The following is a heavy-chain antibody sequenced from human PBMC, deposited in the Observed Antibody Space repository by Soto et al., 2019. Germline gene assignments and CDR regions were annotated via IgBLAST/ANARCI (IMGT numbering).Heavy chain of an antibody. CDR1: GFTFSSYG. Sequence: PGGSLRLSCAASGFTFSSYGMHWVRQAPGKGLEWVAAISYDGSNKYYADSVQGRFAISRDNSKNALSLLMNSLRTEDTAVYYCAKERRTGWYYFDSWGQGTLVTVSS. J-gene: IGHJ4*02. CDR3: AKERRTGWYYFDS. D-gene: IGHD6-19*01. V-gene: IGHV3-30*18. CDR2: ISYDGSNK.